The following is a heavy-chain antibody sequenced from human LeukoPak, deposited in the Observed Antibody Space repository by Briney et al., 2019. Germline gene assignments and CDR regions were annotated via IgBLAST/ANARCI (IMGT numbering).Heavy chain of an antibody. V-gene: IGHV3-30-3*01. CDR1: GFTFSSYA. CDR2: ISYDGSNK. D-gene: IGHD2-2*01. Sequence: GRSLRLSCAASGFTFSSYAMHWVRQAPGKGLEWVAVISYDGSNKYYADSVKGRFTISRDNAKNSLYLQMNSLRAEDTAVYYCARGQADQLRYYYYYMDVWGKGTTVTVSS. J-gene: IGHJ6*03. CDR3: ARGQADQLRYYYYYMDV.